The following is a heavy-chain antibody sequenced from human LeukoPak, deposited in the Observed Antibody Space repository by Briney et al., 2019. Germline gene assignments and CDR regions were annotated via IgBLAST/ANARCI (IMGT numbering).Heavy chain of an antibody. CDR2: IYPGDSET. D-gene: IGHD2-21*01. J-gene: IGHJ3*02. Sequence: GESLEISCKGSGYSFTNYWIGWVRQMPGKGLEWMGIIYPGDSETRYSPSFQGQVTISADKSISTAYLQWSSLKASDTAVFYCARVRAAATIDAFDIWGQGTMVTVSS. CDR3: ARVRAAATIDAFDI. V-gene: IGHV5-51*01. CDR1: GYSFTNYW.